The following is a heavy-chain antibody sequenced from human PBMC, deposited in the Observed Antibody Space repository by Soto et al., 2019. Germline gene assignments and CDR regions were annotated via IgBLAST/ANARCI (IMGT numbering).Heavy chain of an antibody. CDR2: ISSSSSYI. CDR3: ARDRNDYCGSGSYPMGAMDV. D-gene: IGHD3-10*01. J-gene: IGHJ6*02. Sequence: GGSLRLSCAASGFTFSSYSMNWVRQAPGKGLERVSSISSSSSYIHYADSVKGRFTISGDNAKNSLYLQLNSLRAEDTAVYYCARDRNDYCGSGSYPMGAMDVWGQGTTVTVSS. V-gene: IGHV3-21*01. CDR1: GFTFSSYS.